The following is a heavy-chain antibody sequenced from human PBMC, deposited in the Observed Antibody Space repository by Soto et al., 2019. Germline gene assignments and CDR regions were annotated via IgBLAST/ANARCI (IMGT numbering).Heavy chain of an antibody. J-gene: IGHJ4*02. CDR3: ARDNYYDSSGYYTDY. CDR2: IWYDGSNK. Sequence: GGSLRLSCAASGFTFSSYGMHWVRQAPGKGLEWVAVIWYDGSNKYYADSVKGRFTISRDNSKNTLYLQMNSLRAEDTAVYYCARDNYYDSSGYYTDYWGQGTLVTVSS. V-gene: IGHV3-33*01. D-gene: IGHD3-22*01. CDR1: GFTFSSYG.